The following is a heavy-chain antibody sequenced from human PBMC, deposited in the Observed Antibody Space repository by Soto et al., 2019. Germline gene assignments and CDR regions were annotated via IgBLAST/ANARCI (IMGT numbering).Heavy chain of an antibody. V-gene: IGHV3-48*02. J-gene: IGHJ6*02. Sequence: PGGSLRLSCAASGFTFSSYSMNWVRQAPGKGLEWVSYISSSSSTIYYADSVKGRFTISRDNAKNSLYLQMNSLRDEDTAVFYFASPGYDFWSGYYYYGMDVWGQGTTVTVSS. CDR2: ISSSSSTI. CDR1: GFTFSSYS. D-gene: IGHD3-3*01. CDR3: ASPGYDFWSGYYYYGMDV.